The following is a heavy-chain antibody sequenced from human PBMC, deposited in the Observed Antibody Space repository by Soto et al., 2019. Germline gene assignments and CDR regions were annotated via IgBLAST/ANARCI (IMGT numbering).Heavy chain of an antibody. CDR1: GYNFNTFD. CDR3: AKDWATPVAARFFDS. D-gene: IGHD6-19*01. J-gene: IGHJ4*02. Sequence: ASVKVSCKASGYNFNTFDIYWVRQATGHGLEWMGWMNPNSCNTGYAQELRGRVTMTRNTSKSTLYLQMNSLRPEDTAVYYCAKDWATPVAARFFDSWGQGTPVTVSS. V-gene: IGHV1-8*02. CDR2: MNPNSCNT.